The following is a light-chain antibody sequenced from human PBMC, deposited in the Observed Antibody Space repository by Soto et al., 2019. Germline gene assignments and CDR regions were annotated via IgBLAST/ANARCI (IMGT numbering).Light chain of an antibody. CDR3: AAWDGSLNGPV. CDR2: ANN. Sequence: QSVVTQAPSASGTPGQRVTISCSGSISNIGSYTVNWYQQLPGTAPKLLIYANNKRPSGVSERFSGSKSGTSASLAISGLQSEDEADYWCAAWDGSLNGPVFGGGTKLPS. J-gene: IGLJ2*01. V-gene: IGLV1-44*01. CDR1: ISNIGSYT.